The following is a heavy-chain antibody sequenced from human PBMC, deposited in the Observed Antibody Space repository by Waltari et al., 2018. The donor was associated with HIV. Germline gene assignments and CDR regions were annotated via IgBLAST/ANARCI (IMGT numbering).Heavy chain of an antibody. Sequence: QVHLVQSGAEVKKPGASVKVSCKASGYTFTNSGFSWVRQAPGQGLEWMGWISAYDGNTNYAQNLQGRVTMTTDTSTSTAYMELRSLRSDDTAVYYCARGPGAMVQGVPAVDPWGQGSLVIVSS. CDR2: ISAYDGNT. D-gene: IGHD3-10*01. CDR3: ARGPGAMVQGVPAVDP. J-gene: IGHJ5*02. V-gene: IGHV1-18*01. CDR1: GYTFTNSG.